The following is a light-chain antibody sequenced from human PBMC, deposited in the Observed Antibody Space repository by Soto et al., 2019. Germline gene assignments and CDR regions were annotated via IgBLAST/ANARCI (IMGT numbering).Light chain of an antibody. Sequence: QSVLTQPASVSGSPGQSITISCTGTSSDVGGYNFVSWYQQHPGKAPKFIIYDVRNRPSGVSNRFSGSRSGNTASLTISGLQAEDEADYYCSSYTSGSTVIFGGGTKLTVL. CDR3: SSYTSGSTVI. CDR1: SSDVGGYNF. CDR2: DVR. J-gene: IGLJ2*01. V-gene: IGLV2-14*03.